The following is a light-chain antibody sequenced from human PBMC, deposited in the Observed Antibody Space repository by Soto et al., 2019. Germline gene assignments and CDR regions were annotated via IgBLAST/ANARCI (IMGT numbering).Light chain of an antibody. V-gene: IGKV1-39*01. CDR3: QQSYNSPPIT. J-gene: IGKJ5*01. Sequence: IQMTQSPSSRSASVGGGVTITCRAGQSIFSSLNWYQQRPGKAPTLLIYAASSLQSGVPSRFRGSGYGTDFALTITSLQPEDFATYYCQQSYNSPPITFGQGTRLEIK. CDR2: AAS. CDR1: QSIFSS.